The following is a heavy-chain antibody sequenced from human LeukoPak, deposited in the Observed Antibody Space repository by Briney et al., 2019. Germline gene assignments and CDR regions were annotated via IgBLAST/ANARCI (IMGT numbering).Heavy chain of an antibody. CDR2: IYYSGST. J-gene: IGHJ5*02. D-gene: IGHD6-13*01. V-gene: IGHV4-59*01. Sequence: SETLSLTCTFSGGSISSYYWSWIRQPPGKGLEWIGYIYYSGSTNYNPSLKSRVTTSVDTSKNQFSLKLSSVTAADTAVYYCARVVAAAGTGWFDPWGQGTLVTVSS. CDR1: GGSISSYY. CDR3: ARVVAAAGTGWFDP.